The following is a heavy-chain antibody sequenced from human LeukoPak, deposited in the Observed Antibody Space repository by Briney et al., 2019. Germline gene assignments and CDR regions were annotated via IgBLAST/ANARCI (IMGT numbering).Heavy chain of an antibody. V-gene: IGHV3-74*01. CDR1: GVTFSWDW. D-gene: IGHD2-15*01. Sequence: GGSLRLSCEASGVTFSWDWMYWVRQAPGQGLVWVARINSDGSITRHADSVEGRFSISRDNAKYTLYLQMNSLRAEDTALYYCARGIEAESSVAIDQWGQGTLATVSS. J-gene: IGHJ4*02. CDR2: INSDGSIT. CDR3: ARGIEAESSVAIDQ.